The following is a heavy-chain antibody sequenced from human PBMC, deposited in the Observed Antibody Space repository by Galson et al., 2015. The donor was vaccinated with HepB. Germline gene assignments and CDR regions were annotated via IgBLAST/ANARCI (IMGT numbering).Heavy chain of an antibody. D-gene: IGHD2-15*01. CDR1: GFTVSSNY. CDR2: IYSGGST. V-gene: IGHV3-66*02. CDR3: AREFFSVHCSGGNCMGWFDP. J-gene: IGHJ5*02. Sequence: SLRLSCAASGFTVSSNYMSWVRQAPGKGLEWVSVIYSGGSTYYADSVKGRFTISRDNSKNTLYLQMNSLRAEDTAVYYCAREFFSVHCSGGNCMGWFDPWGQGTLVTVSS.